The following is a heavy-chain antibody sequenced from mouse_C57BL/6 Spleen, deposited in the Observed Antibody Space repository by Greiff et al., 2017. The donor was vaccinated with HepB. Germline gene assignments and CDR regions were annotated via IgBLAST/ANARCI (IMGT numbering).Heavy chain of an antibody. CDR2: IDPETGGT. CDR3: TREGYYYGSSYVKWYFDV. D-gene: IGHD1-1*01. CDR1: GYTFTDYE. Sequence: VQLQQSGAELVRPGASVTLSCKASGYTFTDYEMHWVKQTPVHGLEWIGAIDPETGGTAYNQKFKGKAILTADKSSSTAYMELRSLTSEDSAVYYCTREGYYYGSSYVKWYFDVWGTGTTVTVSS. J-gene: IGHJ1*03. V-gene: IGHV1-15*01.